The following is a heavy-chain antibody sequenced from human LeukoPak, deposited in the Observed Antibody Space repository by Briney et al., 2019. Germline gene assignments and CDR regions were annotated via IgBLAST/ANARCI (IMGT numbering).Heavy chain of an antibody. CDR2: ISGTGGGT. D-gene: IGHD4-17*01. CDR3: AKDPRYGDFLGPCFDY. Sequence: GGSLRLSCAASGFTFSSYAMSWVRQAPGKGLEWVSTISGTGGGTYYADSVKGRFTISRDNSKNTLYLQMNSLRAEDTAVYYCAKDPRYGDFLGPCFDYWGQGTRVTVSS. J-gene: IGHJ4*02. V-gene: IGHV3-23*01. CDR1: GFTFSSYA.